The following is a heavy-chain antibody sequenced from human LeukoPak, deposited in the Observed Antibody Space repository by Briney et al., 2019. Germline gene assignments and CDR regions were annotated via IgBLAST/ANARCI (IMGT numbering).Heavy chain of an antibody. CDR2: ISSSSSTI. CDR3: ARDRQVAMGFFDY. V-gene: IGHV3-48*01. CDR1: GFTFSSYS. D-gene: IGHD5-18*01. J-gene: IGHJ4*02. Sequence: GGSLRLSCAASGFTFSSYSMNWVRQAPGKGLEWVSYISSSSSTIYYADSVKGRFTISRDNAKNSLYLQMNSLRAEDTAVYYCARDRQVAMGFFDYWGQRTLVTVSS.